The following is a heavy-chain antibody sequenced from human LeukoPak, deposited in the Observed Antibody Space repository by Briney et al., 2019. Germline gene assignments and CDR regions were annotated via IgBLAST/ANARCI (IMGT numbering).Heavy chain of an antibody. CDR2: IGNSGGPI. V-gene: IGHV3-48*04. CDR3: ARAPGGYDTSGYYDC. J-gene: IGHJ4*02. D-gene: IGHD3-22*01. CDR1: GFRFSQYW. Sequence: VQPGGSLRLSCAASGFRFSQYWMNWVRQAPGKGLEWISYIGNSGGPIGYAESVKGRFTISRDNAKNSLSLQINSLRPEDTAVYYCARAPGGYDTSGYYDCWGQGTLVTVSS.